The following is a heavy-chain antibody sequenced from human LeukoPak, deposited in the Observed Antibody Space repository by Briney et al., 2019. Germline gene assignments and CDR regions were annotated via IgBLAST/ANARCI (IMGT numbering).Heavy chain of an antibody. CDR3: ARYCTFPTCSATQFDA. CDR2: IKSDGSEI. J-gene: IGHJ5*02. CDR1: GMTFRSHW. V-gene: IGHV3-7*01. D-gene: IGHD2-8*01. Sequence: PGGSLRLSCAASGMTFRSHWMTWVRQTTGKGLEWLATIKSDGSEIYYLDSVKGRFTISRDNAKNSLYLQMNSLRADDSAVYYCARYCTFPTCSATQFDAWGQGTLVTVSS.